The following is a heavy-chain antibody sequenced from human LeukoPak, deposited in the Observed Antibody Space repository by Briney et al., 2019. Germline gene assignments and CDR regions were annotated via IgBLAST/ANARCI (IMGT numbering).Heavy chain of an antibody. CDR1: EFTFSSYS. Sequence: PGGSLRLSCAASEFTFSSYSMNWVRQAPGKGLEWVSYITGSSSSTKYADSVKGRFTISRDNAKNSLYLQMNSLKGEDTAVYYCAKSSLQLTAVADRFDNWGQGTLVTVSS. CDR2: ITGSSSST. CDR3: AKSSLQLTAVADRFDN. J-gene: IGHJ4*02. V-gene: IGHV3-48*01. D-gene: IGHD6-19*01.